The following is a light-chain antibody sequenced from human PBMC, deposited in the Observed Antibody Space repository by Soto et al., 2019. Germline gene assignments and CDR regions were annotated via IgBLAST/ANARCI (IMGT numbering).Light chain of an antibody. J-gene: IGKJ1*01. CDR1: QGISSW. Sequence: MQMTQTPSSVSASLRDIVTITCRASQGISSWLAWYQQKPGQDAKLLIYNTSSLKSAVPSRFSGSGSGTDFILTISSLQPEDFATYYCRQSYTNPRTFGQGTQVDIK. V-gene: IGKV1-12*01. CDR3: RQSYTNPRT. CDR2: NTS.